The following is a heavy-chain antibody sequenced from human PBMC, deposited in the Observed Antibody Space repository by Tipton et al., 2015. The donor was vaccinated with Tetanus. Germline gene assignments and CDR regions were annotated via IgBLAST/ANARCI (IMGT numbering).Heavy chain of an antibody. CDR2: IKHDGSET. CDR3: ARDQGYGDYEFDY. CDR1: GFTPGNYW. D-gene: IGHD4-17*01. Sequence: SLRLSCAASGFTPGNYWMTWVRQAPGKGLEWVANIKHDGSETYYLDSVKGRFTITRDNAKNSVYLQMNSLRAEDTAVYYCARDQGYGDYEFDYWGQGTLVTVSS. V-gene: IGHV3-7*01. J-gene: IGHJ4*02.